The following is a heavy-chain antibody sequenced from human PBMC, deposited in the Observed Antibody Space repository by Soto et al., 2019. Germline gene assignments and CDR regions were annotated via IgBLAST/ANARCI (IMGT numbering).Heavy chain of an antibody. CDR3: AKKGYYPSGKINLFDS. D-gene: IGHD3-10*01. CDR1: GYSINSDYY. V-gene: IGHV4-38-2*01. J-gene: IGHJ4*02. CDR2: VDHSGRT. Sequence: TLSLTCAVSGYSINSDYYWGWIRQPPGKGLEWIGSVDHSGRTYYSPSLRSRLTIFIDTSKNQFSLRLTSVTAADTAMYFCAKKGYYPSGKINLFDSWGPGTLVTVSS.